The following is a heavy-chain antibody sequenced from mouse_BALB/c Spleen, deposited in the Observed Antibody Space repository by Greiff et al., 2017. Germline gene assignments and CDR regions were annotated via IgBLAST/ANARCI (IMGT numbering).Heavy chain of an antibody. D-gene: IGHD1-1*01. CDR1: GYTFTSYW. V-gene: IGHV1S81*02. CDR3: ALITTVDY. J-gene: IGHJ2*01. Sequence: QVQLQQPGAELVKPGASVKLSCKASGYTFTSYWMHWVKQRPGQGLEWIGEINPSNGRTNYNEKFKSKATLTVDKSSSTAYMQLSSLTSEDSAVYYCALITTVDYWGQGTTLTVSS. CDR2: INPSNGRT.